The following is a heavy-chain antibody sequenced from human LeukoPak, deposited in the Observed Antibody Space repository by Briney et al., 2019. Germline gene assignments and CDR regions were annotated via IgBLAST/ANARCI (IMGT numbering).Heavy chain of an antibody. D-gene: IGHD2-15*01. Sequence: SVKVSXKASGGTFSSYAISWVRQAPGQGLEWMGRIIPIFGTANYAQKFQGRVTITTDESTSTAYMELSSLRSEDTAVYYCARERDCSGGSCYSPYFDYWGPGTLVTVSS. J-gene: IGHJ4*02. CDR3: ARERDCSGGSCYSPYFDY. CDR1: GGTFSSYA. CDR2: IIPIFGTA. V-gene: IGHV1-69*05.